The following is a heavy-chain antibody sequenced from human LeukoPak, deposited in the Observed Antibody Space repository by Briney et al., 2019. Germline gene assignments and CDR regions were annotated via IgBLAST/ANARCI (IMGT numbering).Heavy chain of an antibody. J-gene: IGHJ4*02. Sequence: ASVKVSCKASGYTFTGYYMHWVRQAPGQGLEWMGWINPNSGGTNYAQKFQGRVTMTRDTSISTAYMELSRLRSDDTAVYYCAREPPIATTGTGSFATFDYWGQGTLVTVSS. CDR2: INPNSGGT. CDR3: AREPPIATTGTGSFATFDY. CDR1: GYTFTGYY. V-gene: IGHV1-2*02. D-gene: IGHD6-13*01.